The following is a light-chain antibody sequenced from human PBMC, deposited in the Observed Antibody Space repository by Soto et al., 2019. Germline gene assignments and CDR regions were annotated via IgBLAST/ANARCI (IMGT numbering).Light chain of an antibody. J-gene: IGKJ4*01. CDR2: RAS. Sequence: EIVMTQSPATLSVSPGERATLSCRASQSVGSNLAWYHQNPGHAPRLLIFRASTRATGIPDRFSGSGSGTEFTLTISSLQSEDFAVYYCQQYNNWPLTFGGGTKVEIK. CDR1: QSVGSN. CDR3: QQYNNWPLT. V-gene: IGKV3-15*01.